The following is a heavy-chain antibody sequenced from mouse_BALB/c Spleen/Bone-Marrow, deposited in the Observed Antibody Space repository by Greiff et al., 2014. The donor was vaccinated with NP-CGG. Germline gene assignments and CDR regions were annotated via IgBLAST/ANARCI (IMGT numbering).Heavy chain of an antibody. CDR2: ISNKANGYTT. CDR1: GFTFTDYY. J-gene: IGHJ2*01. V-gene: IGHV7-3*02. Sequence: VNLEESGGGLVQPGGSLRLSCATSGFTFTDYYMSWVRQPPGKALEWMGFISNKANGYTTEYSVSVKGRFTISRDNSQSILYLQMNTLRAEDSATYYCARDTIWYFDYWGQGTTLTVSS. CDR3: ARDTIWYFDY.